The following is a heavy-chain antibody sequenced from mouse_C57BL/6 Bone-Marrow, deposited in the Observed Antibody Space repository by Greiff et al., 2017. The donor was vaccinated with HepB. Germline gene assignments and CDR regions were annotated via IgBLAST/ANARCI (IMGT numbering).Heavy chain of an antibody. CDR2: IYWDDDK. J-gene: IGHJ1*03. CDR3: ARRASYYSNYGYWYFDV. V-gene: IGHV8-12*01. D-gene: IGHD2-5*01. Sequence: VMLVESGPGILQSSQTLSLTCSFSGFSLSTSGMGVSWIRQPSGKGLEWLAHIYWDDDKRYNPSLKSRLTISKDTSRNQVFLKITSVDTADTATYYCARRASYYSNYGYWYFDVWGTGTTVTVSS. CDR1: GFSLSTSGMG.